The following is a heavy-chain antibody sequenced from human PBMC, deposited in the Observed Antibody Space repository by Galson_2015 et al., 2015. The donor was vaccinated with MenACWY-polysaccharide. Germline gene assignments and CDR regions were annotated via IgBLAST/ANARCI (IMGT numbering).Heavy chain of an antibody. Sequence: ETLSLTCAVSGGSISGSSYYWGWIHQPPGKGLEWIGSVFYTGTTYYNPSLRSRVTISVDTPNNQFSLRLFSVTAADTAVYYCARRRSNSPGSGMDVWGQGTTVTVSS. CDR3: ARRRSNSPGSGMDV. D-gene: IGHD3-10*01. V-gene: IGHV4-39*01. CDR2: VFYTGTT. CDR1: GGSISGSSYY. J-gene: IGHJ6*02.